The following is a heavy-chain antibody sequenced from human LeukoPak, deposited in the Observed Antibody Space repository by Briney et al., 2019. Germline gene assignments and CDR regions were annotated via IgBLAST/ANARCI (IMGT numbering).Heavy chain of an antibody. J-gene: IGHJ6*03. D-gene: IGHD2-15*01. CDR1: GGSISSSSYY. Sequence: PSETLSLTCTVSGGSISSSSYYWGWIRQPPGKGLEWIGSIYYSGSTYYNLSLKSRVTISVDTSKNQFSLKLSSVTAADTAVYYCARAVDCSGGSCYPWSYYYYYMDVWGKGTTVTVSS. CDR2: IYYSGST. CDR3: ARAVDCSGGSCYPWSYYYYYMDV. V-gene: IGHV4-39*07.